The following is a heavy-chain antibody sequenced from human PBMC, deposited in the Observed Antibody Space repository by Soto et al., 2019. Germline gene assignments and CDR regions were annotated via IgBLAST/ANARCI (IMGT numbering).Heavy chain of an antibody. CDR2: IYYSGRT. CDR1: GGSIRDYF. Sequence: SETLSLTCTVSGGSIRDYFLTWIRQPPGKGLECIGYIYYSGRTNYNPSLKSRVSISVDTSKNHFSLQLRSVTAADTAVYYCARVGGDDFGDSGGFDYWGQGTLVTVYS. V-gene: IGHV4-59*01. D-gene: IGHD4-17*01. J-gene: IGHJ4*02. CDR3: ARVGGDDFGDSGGFDY.